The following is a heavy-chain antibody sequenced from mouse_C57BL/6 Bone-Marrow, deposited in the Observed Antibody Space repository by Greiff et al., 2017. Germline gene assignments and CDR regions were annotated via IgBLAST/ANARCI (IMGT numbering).Heavy chain of an antibody. V-gene: IGHV1-54*01. J-gene: IGHJ3*01. CDR2: INPGSGGT. D-gene: IGHD3-2*02. CDR1: GYAFTNYL. CDR3: ARVSSGYSLAY. Sequence: QVQLKLSGAELVRPGTSVKVSCKASGYAFTNYLIEWVKQRPGQGLEWIGVINPGSGGTNYNEKFKGKATLTADKSSSTAYMQLSSLTSEDSAVYFCARVSSGYSLAYWGQGTLVTVSA.